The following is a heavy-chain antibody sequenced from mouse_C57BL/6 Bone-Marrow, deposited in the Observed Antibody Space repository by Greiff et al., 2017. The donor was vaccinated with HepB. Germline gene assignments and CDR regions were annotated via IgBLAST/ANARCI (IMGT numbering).Heavy chain of an antibody. V-gene: IGHV1-15*01. D-gene: IGHD2-1*01. CDR1: GYTFTDYE. J-gene: IGHJ1*03. CDR2: IDPETGGT. CDR3: TNDGNYEGYRCFDV. Sequence: QVQLQQSGAELVRPGASVTLSCKASGYTFTDYEMHWVKQTPVHGLEWIGAIDPETGGTAYNQKFKGKAIMTADKSSSTAYMELRRLTSEDSAVYYCTNDGNYEGYRCFDVWCTGTTITVTS.